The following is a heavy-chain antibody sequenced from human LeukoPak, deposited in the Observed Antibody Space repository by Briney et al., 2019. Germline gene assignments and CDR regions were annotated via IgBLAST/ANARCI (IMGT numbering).Heavy chain of an antibody. CDR2: IYTSGST. J-gene: IGHJ3*02. V-gene: IGHV4-61*02. CDR3: ARGASIAARDAFDI. D-gene: IGHD6-6*01. CDR1: GGSISSGSYY. Sequence: SQTLSLTCTVSGGSISSGSYYWSWIRQPAGKGLEWIGRIYTSGSTNYNPSLKSRVTISVDTSKNQFSLKLSSVTAADTAVYYCARGASIAARDAFDIWGQGTMVTVSS.